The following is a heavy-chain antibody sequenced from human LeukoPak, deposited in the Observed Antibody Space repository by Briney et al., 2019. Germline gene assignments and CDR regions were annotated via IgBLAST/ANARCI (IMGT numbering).Heavy chain of an antibody. J-gene: IGHJ4*02. CDR3: ASGTYYYDSSGYYSLLDY. CDR1: GGSISSSSYY. D-gene: IGHD3-22*01. Sequence: PSETLSLTCTVSGGSISSSSYYWGWIRQPPGKGLEWIGSIYYSGSTYYNPSLKSRVTISVDTSKNQFSLKLSSVTAADTAVYYCASGTYYYDSSGYYSLLDYWGQGTLVTVSS. V-gene: IGHV4-39*01. CDR2: IYYSGST.